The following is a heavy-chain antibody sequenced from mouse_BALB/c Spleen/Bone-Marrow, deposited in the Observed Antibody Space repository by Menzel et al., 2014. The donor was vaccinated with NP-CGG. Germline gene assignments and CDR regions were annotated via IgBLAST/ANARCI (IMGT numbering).Heavy chain of an antibody. CDR3: ARSGFDY. Sequence: VQLQQSGSVLVRPGASVKLSCKASGYTFTSSWMHWAKQRPGQGLEWIGEIHPNSGNTNYNEKFKGKATLTVDTSSSTAYVDLSSLTSEDSAVYYGARSGFDYWGQGTTLTVSS. CDR1: GYTFTSSW. CDR2: IHPNSGNT. D-gene: IGHD4-1*01. J-gene: IGHJ2*01. V-gene: IGHV1S130*01.